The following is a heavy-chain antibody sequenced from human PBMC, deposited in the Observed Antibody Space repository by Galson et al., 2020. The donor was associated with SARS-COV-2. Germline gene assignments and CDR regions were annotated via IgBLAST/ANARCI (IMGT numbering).Heavy chain of an antibody. J-gene: IGHJ4*02. CDR1: GGSISSGGYY. CDR2: IYYSGSN. CDR3: AREGYYYDSSGYYIDY. D-gene: IGHD3-22*01. V-gene: IGHV4-31*03. Sequence: ASETLSLTCTVSGGSISSGGYYWSWIRQHPGKGLEWIGYIYYSGSNYYNPSFKSRVTISVDTSKNQFSLKLSSVTAADTAVYYCAREGYYYDSSGYYIDYWGQGTLVTVSS.